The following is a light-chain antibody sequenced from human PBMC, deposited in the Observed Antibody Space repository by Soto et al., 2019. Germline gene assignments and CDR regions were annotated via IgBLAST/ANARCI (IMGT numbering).Light chain of an antibody. V-gene: IGLV2-23*02. J-gene: IGLJ2*01. CDR2: EVS. Sequence: QSVLTQPASESGSPGQSITISCTGTSSDVGSYNLVSWYQQHPGKAPKLMIYEVSKRPSGVSNRFSGSKSGNTASLTISGLQAEDEADYYCCSYAGSSTFVVFGGGTQLTVL. CDR3: CSYAGSSTFVV. CDR1: SSDVGSYNL.